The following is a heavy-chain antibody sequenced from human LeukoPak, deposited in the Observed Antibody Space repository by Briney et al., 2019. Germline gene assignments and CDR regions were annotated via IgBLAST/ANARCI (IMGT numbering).Heavy chain of an antibody. Sequence: SVKVSCKASGDSLSSHAISWVRQAPGQGLEWMGSLLPMMGTTNLAQKFQGRLTMTAESSTSTAYMELRGLTSEDTGIYYCARDSHGAHDLVIWGQGTKVGVSS. CDR1: GDSLSSHA. V-gene: IGHV1-69*11. J-gene: IGHJ3*02. D-gene: IGHD1-1*01. CDR2: LLPMMGTT. CDR3: ARDSHGAHDLVI.